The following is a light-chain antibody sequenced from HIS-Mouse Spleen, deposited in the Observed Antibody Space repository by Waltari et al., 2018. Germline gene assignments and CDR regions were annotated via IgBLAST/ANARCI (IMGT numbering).Light chain of an antibody. Sequence: QSALTHPASMSGSPGQSITIPCTGTGSNVGSLNLVYCYQQHPGKAPELMLDEGSKRPSGVSNRSSGSKSGNTASPIISGLQAEDEADYYCCSYAGSSTWVFGGGTKLTVL. V-gene: IGLV2-23*01. CDR3: CSYAGSSTWV. CDR1: GSNVGSLNL. J-gene: IGLJ3*02. CDR2: EGS.